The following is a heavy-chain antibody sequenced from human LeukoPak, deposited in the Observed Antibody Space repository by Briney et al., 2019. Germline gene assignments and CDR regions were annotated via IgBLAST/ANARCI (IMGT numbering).Heavy chain of an antibody. V-gene: IGHV3-21*01. J-gene: IGHJ4*02. CDR2: ISSSSSYI. CDR3: ARGVRDFDWLFDY. CDR1: GFTFSSYS. D-gene: IGHD3-9*01. Sequence: PGGSLRLSCAASGFTFSSYSMNWVRQAPGKGLELVSSISSSSSYIYYADSVKGRFTISRDNAKNSLYLQMNSLRAEDTAVYYCARGVRDFDWLFDYWGQGTLVTVSS.